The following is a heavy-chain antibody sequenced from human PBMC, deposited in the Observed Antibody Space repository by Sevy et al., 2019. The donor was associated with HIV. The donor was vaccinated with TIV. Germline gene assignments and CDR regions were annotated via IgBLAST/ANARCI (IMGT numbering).Heavy chain of an antibody. CDR2: IYASGST. Sequence: SETLSLTCSVSGGSTDSYYWSWIRQPAGKGLEWIGRIYASGSTAYNPSLQSRVSISIDKSKNRFSLSLTSLPAADTGVYYCARELPFATSSAWGQGTRVTVSS. V-gene: IGHV4-4*07. CDR3: ARELPFATSSA. CDR1: GGSTDSYY. D-gene: IGHD6-6*01. J-gene: IGHJ5*02.